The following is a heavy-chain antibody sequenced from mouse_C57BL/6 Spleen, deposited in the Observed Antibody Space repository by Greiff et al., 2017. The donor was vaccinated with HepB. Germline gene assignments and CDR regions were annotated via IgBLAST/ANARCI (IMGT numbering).Heavy chain of an antibody. V-gene: IGHV1-52*01. D-gene: IGHD3-2*02. CDR1: GYTFTSYW. CDR3: ARSDSSGSWFAY. Sequence: VKLQQPGAELVRPGSSVKLSCKASGYTFTSYWMHWVKQRPIQGLEWIGNIDPSDSETHYNQKFKDKATLTVDKSSSTAYMQLSSLTSEDSAVDYCARSDSSGSWFAYWGQGTLVTVSA. CDR2: IDPSDSET. J-gene: IGHJ3*01.